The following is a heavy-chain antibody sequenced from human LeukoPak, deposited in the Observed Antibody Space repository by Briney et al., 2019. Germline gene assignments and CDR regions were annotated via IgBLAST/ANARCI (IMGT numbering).Heavy chain of an antibody. CDR2: IKQDGSEK. CDR3: ARRCSSTSCYNGGSNWFDP. Sequence: GGSLRLSCAASGFTFSSYWMSWVRQAPGKGLERVANIKQDGSEKYYVDSVKGRFTISRDNAKNSLYLQMNNLRAEDTAVYYCARRCSSTSCYNGGSNWFDPWGQGTLVTVSS. V-gene: IGHV3-7*01. D-gene: IGHD2-2*02. CDR1: GFTFSSYW. J-gene: IGHJ5*02.